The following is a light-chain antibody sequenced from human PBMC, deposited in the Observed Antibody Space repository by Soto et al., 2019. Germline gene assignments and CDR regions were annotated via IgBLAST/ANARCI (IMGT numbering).Light chain of an antibody. V-gene: IGKV3-15*01. CDR1: QNIYTY. J-gene: IGKJ4*01. CDR2: GAS. Sequence: EIVMTQSPATLSVSPGERATLSCRASQNIYTYLAWYQQTPGQAPRLLIYGASTRATGIPARFSGSGSGTEFTLTISSLQSEDFAVYYCQQYRHWPLTFGGGTKVEIK. CDR3: QQYRHWPLT.